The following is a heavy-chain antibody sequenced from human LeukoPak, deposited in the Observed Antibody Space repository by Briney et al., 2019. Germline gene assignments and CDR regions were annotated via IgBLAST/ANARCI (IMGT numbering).Heavy chain of an antibody. Sequence: PGGSLRLSCAASGFTFSGSWMSWVRQAPGKGLEWVANIKQDGSEKYYVDSVKGRFTISRDNAENSLFLQMNSLRAEDTAVYYCARFSSLDYDGAFDIWGQGTMVTVSS. CDR1: GFTFSGSW. V-gene: IGHV3-7*01. CDR2: IKQDGSEK. J-gene: IGHJ3*02. CDR3: ARFSSLDYDGAFDI. D-gene: IGHD4-23*01.